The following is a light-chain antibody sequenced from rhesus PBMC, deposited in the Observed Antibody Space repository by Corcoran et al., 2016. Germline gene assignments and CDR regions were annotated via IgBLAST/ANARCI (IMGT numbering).Light chain of an antibody. CDR3: CSYTTSSTLV. CDR2: DVS. Sequence: QSAPTQPPSVSGSPGQSVTISCTGTSSDVGGYTYVSWYQQHPGKAPKLMIYDVSKRPSGVSDRFSGSKSGNTASLTISGLQAEDGADYYCCSYTTSSTLVFGSGTKLIVL. V-gene: IGLV2S7*01. J-gene: IGLJ6*01. CDR1: SSDVGGYTY.